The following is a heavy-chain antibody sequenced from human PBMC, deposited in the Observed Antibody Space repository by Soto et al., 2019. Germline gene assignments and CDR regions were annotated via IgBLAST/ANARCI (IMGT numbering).Heavy chain of an antibody. J-gene: IGHJ3*02. Sequence: SETLSLTGTVSGGYISSYYWSWIRQPPGKGLEWIGYIHYSGSTNYNPSLKSRVTISVDTSKNQFSLKLSSVTAADTAVYYCARFKKTYYYGSGTRNDAFDIWGQGTMVTVSS. CDR1: GGYISSYY. D-gene: IGHD3-10*01. V-gene: IGHV4-59*01. CDR3: ARFKKTYYYGSGTRNDAFDI. CDR2: IHYSGST.